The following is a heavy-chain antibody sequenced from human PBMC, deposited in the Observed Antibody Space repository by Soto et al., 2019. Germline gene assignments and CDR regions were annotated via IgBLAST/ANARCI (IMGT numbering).Heavy chain of an antibody. CDR3: ARDSGSSSDYYGMDV. Sequence: EVQLLESGGGLVQPGGSLRLSCAASGFTFSSYAMSWVRQAPGKGLEWVSAISGSGGSTYYADSVKGRFTISRDNAKNSLYLQMSSLRAEDTAVYYCARDSGSSSDYYGMDVWGQGTTVTVSS. CDR2: ISGSGGST. J-gene: IGHJ6*02. V-gene: IGHV3-23*01. CDR1: GFTFSSYA. D-gene: IGHD6-13*01.